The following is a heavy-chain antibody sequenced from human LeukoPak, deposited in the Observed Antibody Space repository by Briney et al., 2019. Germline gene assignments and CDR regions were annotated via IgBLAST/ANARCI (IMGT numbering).Heavy chain of an antibody. J-gene: IGHJ4*02. CDR3: ASIDSSGYYSNY. CDR2: IYHSGST. V-gene: IGHV4-38-2*02. CDR1: GYSISSGYY. D-gene: IGHD3-22*01. Sequence: SSETLSLTCTVSGYSISSGYYWGWIRQPPGKGLEWIGSIYHSGSTYYNPSLKSRVTISVDTSKNQFSLKLSSVTAADTAVYYCASIDSSGYYSNYWGQGTLVTVSS.